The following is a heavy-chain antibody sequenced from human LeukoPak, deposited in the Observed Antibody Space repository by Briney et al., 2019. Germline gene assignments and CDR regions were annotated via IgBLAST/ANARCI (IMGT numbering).Heavy chain of an antibody. V-gene: IGHV3-30*03. CDR2: ISYDGSNK. J-gene: IGHJ4*02. D-gene: IGHD6-13*01. CDR1: GVTFSSSG. Sequence: SGGSLRLSCAASGVTFSSSGMHWIRQAPGKGLEWVALISYDGSNKYYADSVKGRFALSRDNSKNTLYLQMNSLRAEDTAVYYGAAASTGTGDDWCQGTLVTVSS. CDR3: AAASTGTGDD.